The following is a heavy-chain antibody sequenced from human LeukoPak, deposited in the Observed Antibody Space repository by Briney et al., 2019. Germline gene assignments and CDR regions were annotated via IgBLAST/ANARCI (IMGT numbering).Heavy chain of an antibody. CDR1: GYSFTGYY. CDR2: INPNSGGT. CDR3: ARDLGHIVVVIAHDY. J-gene: IGHJ4*02. D-gene: IGHD2-21*01. V-gene: IGHV1-2*02. Sequence: ASVKVSCKASGYSFTGYYMLWVRQAPGQGLEWMGWINPNSGGTNYAQKFQGRVTMTRDTSISTAYMELSRLRSDDTAVYYCARDLGHIVVVIAHDYWGQGTLVTVSS.